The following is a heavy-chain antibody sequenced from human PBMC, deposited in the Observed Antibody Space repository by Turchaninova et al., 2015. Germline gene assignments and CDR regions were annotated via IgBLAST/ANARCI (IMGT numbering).Heavy chain of an antibody. D-gene: IGHD6-25*01. J-gene: IGHJ4*02. CDR2: ISGSGGRR. V-gene: IGHV3-23*04. CDR3: AKEGDSGSWSD. Sequence: VTLVGSGGWLVRPGGCLRLSCAASELTWRNYAMGWVRQSPGKGLEWVSCISGSGGRRYYTDSVKGRFTISRDNSKNTLYLHMNSLRAEDTAVYYCAKEGDSGSWSDWGQGALVTVSS. CDR1: ELTWRNYA.